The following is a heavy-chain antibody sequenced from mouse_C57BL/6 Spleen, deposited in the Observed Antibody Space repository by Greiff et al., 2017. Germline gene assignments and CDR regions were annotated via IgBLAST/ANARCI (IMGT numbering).Heavy chain of an antibody. Sequence: EVMLVESGGGLVKPGGSLKLSCAASGFTFSDYGMHWVRQAPEKGLEWVAYISSGSSTIYYADTVKGRFTISRDNAKNTLFLQMTSLRSEDTAMYYCARPLITTVVEYYFDYWGQGTTLTVSS. V-gene: IGHV5-17*01. D-gene: IGHD1-1*01. J-gene: IGHJ2*01. CDR2: ISSGSSTI. CDR1: GFTFSDYG. CDR3: ARPLITTVVEYYFDY.